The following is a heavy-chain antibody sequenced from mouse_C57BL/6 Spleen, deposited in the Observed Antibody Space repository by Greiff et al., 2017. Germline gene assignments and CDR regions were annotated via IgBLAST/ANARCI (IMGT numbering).Heavy chain of an antibody. V-gene: IGHV2-6-1*01. CDR3: ARHGGLRREENAMDY. CDR2: IWSDGST. CDR1: GFSLTSYG. Sequence: VKLMDSGPGLVAPSQSLSITCTVSGFSLTSYGVHWVRQPPGKGLEWLVVIWSDGSTTYNSALKSRLSISKDNSKSQVFLKMNSLQTDDTAMYYCARHGGLRREENAMDYWGQGTSVTVSS. D-gene: IGHD2-4*01. J-gene: IGHJ4*01.